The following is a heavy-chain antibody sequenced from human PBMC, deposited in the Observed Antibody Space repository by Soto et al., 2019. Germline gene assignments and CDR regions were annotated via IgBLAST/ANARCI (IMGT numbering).Heavy chain of an antibody. CDR2: IDGGGGST. D-gene: IGHD3-10*01. CDR3: AKVPPGIYGSGSWDY. V-gene: IGHV3-23*01. J-gene: IGHJ4*02. Sequence: EVQLLESGGGLVQPGGSLRLSCAASGFTFSDYAMSWVRQAPGKGLEWVSGIDGGGGSTYYADSVRGRFTISRDNSKGTLYLQLNNLRDEDTAVYYCAKVPPGIYGSGSWDYWGQGTLVTVSS. CDR1: GFTFSDYA.